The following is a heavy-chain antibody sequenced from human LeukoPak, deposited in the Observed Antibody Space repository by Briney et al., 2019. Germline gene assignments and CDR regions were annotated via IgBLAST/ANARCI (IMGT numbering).Heavy chain of an antibody. J-gene: IGHJ4*02. V-gene: IGHV1-2*02. CDR1: GYTFTSYD. CDR2: MNPNSGAT. CDR3: ARADILTAYYTLDF. Sequence: ASVKVSCKASGYTFTSYDINWVRQATGQGLEWMGWMNPNSGATNFAQKFQGRVSMTRDTSISTAYMELSSLRSDDTAVYYCARADILTAYYTLDFWGQGTLVTVSS. D-gene: IGHD3-9*01.